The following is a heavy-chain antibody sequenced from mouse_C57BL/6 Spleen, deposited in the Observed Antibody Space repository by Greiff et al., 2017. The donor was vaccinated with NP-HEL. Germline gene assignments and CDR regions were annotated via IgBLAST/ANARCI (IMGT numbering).Heavy chain of an antibody. Sequence: EVQGVESGGGLVKPGGSLKLSCAASGFTFSSYTMSWVRQTPEKRLEWVATISGGGGNTYYPDSVKGRFTISRDNAKNTLYLQMSSLRSEDTALYYCARSPDSLFDYWGQGTTLTVSS. CDR3: ARSPDSLFDY. CDR2: ISGGGGNT. V-gene: IGHV5-9*01. J-gene: IGHJ2*01. CDR1: GFTFSSYT.